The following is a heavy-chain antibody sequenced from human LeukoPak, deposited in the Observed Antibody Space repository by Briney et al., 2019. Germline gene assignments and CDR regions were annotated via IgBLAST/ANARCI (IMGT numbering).Heavy chain of an antibody. CDR1: GFTFSFSG. J-gene: IGHJ4*02. D-gene: IGHD2-2*01. CDR3: ATLLRDIVVVPDAPFDY. Sequence: GGSLRLSCAASGFTFSFSGLSWVRQAPGKGLEWVSGISGSGGSTYYADSVKGRFTISRDTSKNTLYLHMNSLRAEDTAVYYCATLLRDIVVVPDAPFDYWGQGTLVTVSS. V-gene: IGHV3-23*01. CDR2: ISGSGGST.